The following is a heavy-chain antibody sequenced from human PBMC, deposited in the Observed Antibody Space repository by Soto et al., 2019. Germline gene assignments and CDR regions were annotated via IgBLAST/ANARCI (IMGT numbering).Heavy chain of an antibody. Sequence: QVQLQESGPGLVKPSGTLSLTCAVSGGSISSSNWWSWVRQPPGKGLEWIGEIYHSGTNNYNPSLESPVTISVDKSKNQFSLKLSSVTAADTAVYYCATKASWASTIDYWGQGTLVTVSS. V-gene: IGHV4-4*02. CDR3: ATKASWASTIDY. CDR1: GGSISSSNW. CDR2: IYHSGTN. D-gene: IGHD1-26*01. J-gene: IGHJ4*02.